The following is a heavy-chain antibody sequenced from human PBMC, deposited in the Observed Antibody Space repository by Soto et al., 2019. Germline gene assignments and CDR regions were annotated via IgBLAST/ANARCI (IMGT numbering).Heavy chain of an antibody. D-gene: IGHD6-13*01. J-gene: IGHJ4*02. V-gene: IGHV2-5*02. CDR1: GFSLSTSGVG. CDR2: IYWDDDK. Sequence: SGPTLVNPTQTLTLTCTFSGFSLSTSGVGVGWIRQPPEKALEWLALIYWDDDKRYNPSLNSRLSITKDTSKNQVVLTMTYMDHVDTAKYYCAKRSSYGSSWNWGNFDYLGTGPQVTVSS. CDR3: AKRSSYGSSWNWGNFDY.